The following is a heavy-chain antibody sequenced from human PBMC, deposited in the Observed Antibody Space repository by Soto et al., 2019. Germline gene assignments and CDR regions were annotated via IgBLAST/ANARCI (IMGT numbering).Heavy chain of an antibody. CDR1: GFTFSSYD. D-gene: IGHD2-2*01. Sequence: GGSLRLSCAASGFTFSSYDMHWVRQATGKGPEWVSAIGTAGDPYYPGSVKGRFTISRENAKNSLYLQMNSMRAGDTAVYYCARGLYCSSTSCYDYYGMDVWGKGTKVTVSS. CDR2: IGTAGDP. CDR3: ARGLYCSSTSCYDYYGMDV. J-gene: IGHJ6*04. V-gene: IGHV3-13*05.